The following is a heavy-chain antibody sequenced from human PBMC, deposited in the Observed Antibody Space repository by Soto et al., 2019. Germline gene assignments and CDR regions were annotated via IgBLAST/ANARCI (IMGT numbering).Heavy chain of an antibody. CDR1: GFTFSSYW. Sequence: GGSLRLSCAASGFTFSSYWMHWVRQAPGKGLVWVSRINSDGSSTSYADSVKGRFTISRDNAKNTLYLQMNSLRAEDTAVYYCARDISAIGIAVAGTRGNWGQGTLVTVSS. J-gene: IGHJ4*02. CDR3: ARDISAIGIAVAGTRGN. CDR2: INSDGSST. D-gene: IGHD6-19*01. V-gene: IGHV3-74*01.